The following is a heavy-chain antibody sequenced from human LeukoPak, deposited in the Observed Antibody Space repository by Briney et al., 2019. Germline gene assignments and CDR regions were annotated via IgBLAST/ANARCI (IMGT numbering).Heavy chain of an antibody. CDR3: ARDFYGDHGGYFDY. J-gene: IGHJ4*02. CDR2: IWYDGSNK. V-gene: IGHV3-33*01. D-gene: IGHD4-17*01. Sequence: GRSLRLSCAASGFTFSSYGMHWVRQAPGKGLEWVAVIWYDGSNKYYADSVKGRFTISRDNSKNTLYLQMNSLRAEDTAVYYCARDFYGDHGGYFDYWGQGTLVTVSS. CDR1: GFTFSSYG.